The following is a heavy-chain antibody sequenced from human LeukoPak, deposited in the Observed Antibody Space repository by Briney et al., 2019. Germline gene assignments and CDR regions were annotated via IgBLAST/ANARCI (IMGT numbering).Heavy chain of an antibody. J-gene: IGHJ5*02. Sequence: SETLSLTCTVSGYSISTGYFWGWIRQTPGKGLEWIGNIYPTGSTYYNPSLKSRVTISVDTSKNQFSLKVSSVSAADTAVYYCARAYSSSWYWNWFDPWGQGTLVTVSS. CDR1: GYSISTGYF. D-gene: IGHD6-13*01. CDR2: IYPTGST. V-gene: IGHV4-38-2*02. CDR3: ARAYSSSWYWNWFDP.